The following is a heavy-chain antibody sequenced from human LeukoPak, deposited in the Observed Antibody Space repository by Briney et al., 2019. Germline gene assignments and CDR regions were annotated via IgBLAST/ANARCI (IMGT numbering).Heavy chain of an antibody. D-gene: IGHD7-27*01. V-gene: IGHV1-69*04. J-gene: IGHJ4*02. CDR3: ARDVFAGDRDSVVDY. CDR2: IIPILGIA. Sequence: GASVKVSCKASGYTFTSYGISWVRQAPGQGLEWMGRIIPILGIANYAQKFQGRVTITADKSTSTAYMELSSLRSEDTAVYYCARDVFAGDRDSVVDYWGQGTLVTVSS. CDR1: GYTFTSYG.